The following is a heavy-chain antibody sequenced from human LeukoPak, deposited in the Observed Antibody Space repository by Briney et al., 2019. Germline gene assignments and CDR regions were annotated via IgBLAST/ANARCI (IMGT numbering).Heavy chain of an antibody. J-gene: IGHJ4*02. D-gene: IGHD3-3*01. V-gene: IGHV1-18*01. Sequence: GASVKVSCKASGYTFTSYGISWVRQAPGQGLEWMGWISAYNGNTNYAQKLQGRVTMTTDTSTSTAYMELRSLRSDDTAVYYCARGARLRITIFGVVLRGFDYWGQGTLVTVSP. CDR2: ISAYNGNT. CDR3: ARGARLRITIFGVVLRGFDY. CDR1: GYTFTSYG.